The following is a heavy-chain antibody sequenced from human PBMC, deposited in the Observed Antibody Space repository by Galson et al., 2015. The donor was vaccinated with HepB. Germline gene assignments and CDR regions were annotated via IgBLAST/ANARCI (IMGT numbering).Heavy chain of an antibody. J-gene: IGHJ6*03. V-gene: IGHV1-3*01. D-gene: IGHD3-10*01. CDR3: ARDPYYYGSGSFYMDV. CDR1: GYTFTSYA. CDR2: INAGNGNT. Sequence: SVKVSCKASGYTFTSYAMHWVRQAPGQRLEWMGWINAGNGNTKYSQKFQGRVTITRDTSASTAYMELSSLRSEDTAVYYCARDPYYYGSGSFYMDVWGKGTTVTVSS.